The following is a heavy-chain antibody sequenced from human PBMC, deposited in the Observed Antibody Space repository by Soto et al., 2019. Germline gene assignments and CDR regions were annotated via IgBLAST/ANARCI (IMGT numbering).Heavy chain of an antibody. CDR3: ARVGKSIAARFFDY. Sequence: GGSLRLSCAASGFTFSSYWMSWVRQAPGKGLEWVANIKQEGSEKYYVDSVKGRFTISRENAKNSLYLQMNSLRAEDTAVYYCARVGKSIAARFFDYWGQGTLVTVSS. D-gene: IGHD6-6*01. CDR2: IKQEGSEK. V-gene: IGHV3-7*01. J-gene: IGHJ4*02. CDR1: GFTFSSYW.